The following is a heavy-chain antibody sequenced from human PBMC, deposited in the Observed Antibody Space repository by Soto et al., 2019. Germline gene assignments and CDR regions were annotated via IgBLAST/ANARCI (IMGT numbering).Heavy chain of an antibody. CDR3: ARGSGWYEWFDP. Sequence: QVQLVQSGAEVKKPGSSVKVSCKASGGTFSSYAISWVRQAPGQGLEWMGGIIPIFGTANYAQKFQGRVXIXAXXSTSTAYMEMSSLRSEDTAVYYCARGSGWYEWFDPWGQGTLVTVSS. CDR1: GGTFSSYA. CDR2: IIPIFGTA. J-gene: IGHJ5*02. D-gene: IGHD6-19*01. V-gene: IGHV1-69*12.